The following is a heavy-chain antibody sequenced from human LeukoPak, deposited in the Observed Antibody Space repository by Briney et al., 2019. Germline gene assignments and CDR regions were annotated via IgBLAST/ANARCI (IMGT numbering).Heavy chain of an antibody. CDR2: IYYSGST. D-gene: IGHD1-26*01. J-gene: IGHJ4*02. Sequence: NPSETLSLTCTVSGGSISTCYWSWIRQPPGKGLEWIGYIYYSGSTSYNPSLKSRVTISVDTSKNQFSLKLSSVTAADTAVYYCAREEALGSGSFDYWGQGTLVTVSS. CDR1: GGSISTCY. V-gene: IGHV4-59*01. CDR3: AREEALGSGSFDY.